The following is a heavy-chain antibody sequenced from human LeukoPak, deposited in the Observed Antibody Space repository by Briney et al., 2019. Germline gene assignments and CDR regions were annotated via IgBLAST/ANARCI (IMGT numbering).Heavy chain of an antibody. J-gene: IGHJ4*02. CDR2: INPNSGGT. CDR1: GYTFTGYY. Sequence: APVKVSCKASGYTFTGYYMYWVRQAPGQGLEWMGWINPNSGGTNYAQTFQGRVTMTRDTSNSTAYMELSRLRSDDTAVYYCARGLDKYDYWSGYFLADWGQGTLVTVSS. CDR3: ARGLDKYDYWSGYFLAD. D-gene: IGHD3-3*01. V-gene: IGHV1-2*02.